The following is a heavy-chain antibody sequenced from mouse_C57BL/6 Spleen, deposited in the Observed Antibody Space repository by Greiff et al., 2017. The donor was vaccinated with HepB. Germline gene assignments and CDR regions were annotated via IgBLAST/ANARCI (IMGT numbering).Heavy chain of an antibody. Sequence: DVMLVESGGGLVKPGGSLKLSCAASGFTFSSYAMSWVRQTPEKRLEWVATISDGGSYTYYPDNVKGRFTISRDNAKNNLYLQMSHLKSEDTAMYYCARDLSDYGGYAMDYWGQGTSVTVSS. CDR3: ARDLSDYGGYAMDY. CDR1: GFTFSSYA. CDR2: ISDGGSYT. D-gene: IGHD2-4*01. V-gene: IGHV5-4*01. J-gene: IGHJ4*01.